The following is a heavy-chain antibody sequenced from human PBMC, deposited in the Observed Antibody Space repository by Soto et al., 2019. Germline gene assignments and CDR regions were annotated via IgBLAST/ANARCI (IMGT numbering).Heavy chain of an antibody. CDR2: TYYRSKWYN. D-gene: IGHD2-15*01. CDR1: GDSVSSNSAA. CDR3: ARAICSGGSCYTDGPFDI. V-gene: IGHV6-1*01. J-gene: IGHJ3*02. Sequence: SQTLSLTCAISGDSVSSNSAAWNWIRQSPSRGLEWLGRTYYRSKWYNDYAVSVKSRITINSDTSKNQFSLQLNSVTPEDTAVYYCARAICSGGSCYTDGPFDIWGQGTMVTVS.